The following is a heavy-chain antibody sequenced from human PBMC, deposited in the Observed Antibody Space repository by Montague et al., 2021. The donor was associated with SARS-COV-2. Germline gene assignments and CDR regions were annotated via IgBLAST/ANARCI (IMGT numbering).Heavy chain of an antibody. D-gene: IGHD3-22*01. J-gene: IGHJ6*02. V-gene: IGHV4-59*08. CDR1: GGSISSYY. Sequence: SETLSLTCTVSGGSISSYYWSWIRQPPGKGLEWIGYIYYSGSTYYNPSLKSRVTISVDTSKNQFSLKLSSVTAADTAVYYCARADDSSGYYRNYYYYGMDVWGQGTTVTVSS. CDR2: IYYSGST. CDR3: ARADDSSGYYRNYYYYGMDV.